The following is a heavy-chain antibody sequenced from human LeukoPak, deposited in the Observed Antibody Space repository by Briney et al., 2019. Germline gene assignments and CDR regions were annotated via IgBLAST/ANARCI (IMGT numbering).Heavy chain of an antibody. Sequence: GGSLRLSCAASGFTFSSYAMGWVHKAPGKGLEWDSAISGSGGSTYYADSEKGRFTISRDNSNNTLYLQMNSLRAEDTAVYYCANGRESFDYWGQGTLVTVFS. CDR3: ANGRESFDY. V-gene: IGHV3-23*01. CDR1: GFTFSSYA. CDR2: ISGSGGST. J-gene: IGHJ4*02.